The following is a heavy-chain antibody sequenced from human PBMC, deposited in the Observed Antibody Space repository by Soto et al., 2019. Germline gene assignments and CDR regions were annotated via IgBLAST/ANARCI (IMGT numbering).Heavy chain of an antibody. CDR3: AKDRQLLSWFVP. CDR2: ISYDGSNK. Sequence: QVQLVESGGGVVQPGRSLRLSCAASGFTFSSYCIHWVRQAPGKGLEWVAVISYDGSNKYYADSVKGRFTISRDNSKNTLYLQMNSLRAEDTAVYYCAKDRQLLSWFVPWGQGTLVTVSS. CDR1: GFTFSSYC. V-gene: IGHV3-30*18. J-gene: IGHJ5*02. D-gene: IGHD2-2*01.